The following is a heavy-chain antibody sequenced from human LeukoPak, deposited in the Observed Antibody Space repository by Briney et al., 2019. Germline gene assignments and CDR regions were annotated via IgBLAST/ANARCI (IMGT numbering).Heavy chain of an antibody. D-gene: IGHD3-16*01. CDR3: ASRIDWGSYPVDY. J-gene: IGHJ4*02. CDR2: IYHSGNT. V-gene: IGHV4-34*01. CDR1: GGSFSGYY. Sequence: SETLSLTCAVYGGSFSGYYWSWIRQPPGKGLEWIGEIYHSGNTKYNPSLKSRVTISLDKSKNQFSLKLTSVTAADTAMYYCASRIDWGSYPVDYWGQGTLVTVSS.